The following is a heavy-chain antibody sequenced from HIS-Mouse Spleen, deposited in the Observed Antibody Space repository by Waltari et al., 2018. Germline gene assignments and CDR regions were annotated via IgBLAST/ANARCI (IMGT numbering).Heavy chain of an antibody. D-gene: IGHD6-13*01. V-gene: IGHV3-21*04. CDR1: GFTFSSYS. Sequence: EVQLVQSGGGLVKPGGSLRLSCATPGFTFSSYSMHWVRRAPGEGPESVSSISSSSSSKYYAASVKGRFTISRDTAKNSLYLQMNSLRAEDPAVYYCAREIPSSSSWYGWYFDLWGQGTMVTVSS. CDR3: AREIPSSSSWYGWYFDL. J-gene: IGHJ3*01. CDR2: ISSSSSSK.